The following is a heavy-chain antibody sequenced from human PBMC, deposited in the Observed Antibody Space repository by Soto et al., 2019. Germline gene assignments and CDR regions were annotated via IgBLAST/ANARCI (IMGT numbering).Heavy chain of an antibody. CDR3: ARDRYHTDYYYYGMDV. V-gene: IGHV1-46*01. J-gene: IGHJ6*02. D-gene: IGHD2-2*01. CDR1: GYTFTSYY. Sequence: ASVKVSCKASGYTFTSYYMHWVRQAPGQGLEWMGIINPSGGGTSYAQKFQGRVTMTRDTSTSTVYMELSSLRSEDTAVYYCARDRYHTDYYYYGMDVWGQGTTVTVSS. CDR2: INPSGGGT.